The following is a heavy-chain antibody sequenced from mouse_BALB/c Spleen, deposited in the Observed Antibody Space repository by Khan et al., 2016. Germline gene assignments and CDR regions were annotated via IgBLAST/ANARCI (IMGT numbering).Heavy chain of an antibody. Sequence: QVQLKQSGPGLVAPSQSLSITCTVSGFSLTNSGVHWVRQPPRTGLDWLGVIWAGGSTDYNSALMSRLSITRDTTQNQVFLKMNSLQTDDTAMYXGARDDQDSDAWFASWGQGTLVTVSA. CDR1: GFSLTNSG. CDR3: ARDDQDSDAWFAS. V-gene: IGHV2-9*02. J-gene: IGHJ3*01. CDR2: IWAGGST.